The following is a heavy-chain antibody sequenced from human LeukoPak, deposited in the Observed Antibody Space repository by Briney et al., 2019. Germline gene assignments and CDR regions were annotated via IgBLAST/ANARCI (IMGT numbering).Heavy chain of an antibody. Sequence: SETLSLTCTVSGGSISSYYWSWIRQPPGKGLEWIGYIYYSGSTNYNPSLKSRVTISVDTSKNQFSLKLSSVTAADTAVYYCARDRVSYYDILSYFDYWGQGTLVTVSS. J-gene: IGHJ4*02. CDR2: IYYSGST. CDR3: ARDRVSYYDILSYFDY. D-gene: IGHD3-9*01. CDR1: GGSISSYY. V-gene: IGHV4-59*12.